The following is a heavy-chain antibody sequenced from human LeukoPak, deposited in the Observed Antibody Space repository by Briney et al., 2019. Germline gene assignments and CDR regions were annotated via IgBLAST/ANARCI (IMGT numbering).Heavy chain of an antibody. Sequence: GGSLRLSCAASGFTFSSYGMHWVRQAPGKGLEWVAFIRYDGSNKYYADSVKGRFTISRDNSKNALYLQMDSLRPEDTAVYSCAKQREGISWSPDSWGQGTLVTVSS. CDR1: GFTFSSYG. CDR2: IRYDGSNK. D-gene: IGHD6-13*01. CDR3: AKQREGISWSPDS. J-gene: IGHJ4*02. V-gene: IGHV3-30*02.